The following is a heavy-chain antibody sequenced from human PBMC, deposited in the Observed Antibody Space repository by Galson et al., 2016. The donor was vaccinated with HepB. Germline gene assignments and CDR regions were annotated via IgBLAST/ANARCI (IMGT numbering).Heavy chain of an antibody. J-gene: IGHJ4*02. CDR2: IWYDGENK. D-gene: IGHD2-15*01. CDR1: GFTFSSYA. Sequence: SLRLSCAASGFTFSSYALSWVRQAPGKGLEWVAVIWYDGENKYYADSVQGRFTISRDKSQNTVDLQMNSLRADDTAVFYCVREAKEDCDGGNCNSVYFDSWGQGTLVAVTP. CDR3: VREAKEDCDGGNCNSVYFDS. V-gene: IGHV3-33*08.